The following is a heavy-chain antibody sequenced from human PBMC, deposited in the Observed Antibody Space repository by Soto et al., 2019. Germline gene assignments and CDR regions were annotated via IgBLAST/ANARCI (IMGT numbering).Heavy chain of an antibody. D-gene: IGHD6-19*01. J-gene: IGHJ6*02. CDR1: GFTFSNYG. CDR3: ARDDIPGRSVAIYGMDV. CDR2: IWYDGSNK. V-gene: IGHV3-33*01. Sequence: QVQLVESGGGVVQPGRSLRLSCAASGFTFSNYGMHWVRQAPGKGLEWVAVIWYDGSNKYYADPVKGRFTISRDNSKNTLYLQSNRLRAEDTAVYYCARDDIPGRSVAIYGMDVWGRGTTVTVSS.